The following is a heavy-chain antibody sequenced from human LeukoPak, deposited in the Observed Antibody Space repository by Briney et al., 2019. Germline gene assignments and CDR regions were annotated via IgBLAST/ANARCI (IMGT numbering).Heavy chain of an antibody. Sequence: GGSLSLSCAACGCIFSWYAMSWLRQAPGKGLEWVSTISGSGGSTYYADSVKGRFTISRDNSKNTVYLQMNILRAEDTPVYNCAKDPSCINHVTNGDFNYCSQGTLVTVSS. J-gene: IGHJ4*02. CDR1: GCIFSWYA. CDR2: ISGSGGST. CDR3: AKDPSCINHVTNGDFNY. V-gene: IGHV3-23*01. D-gene: IGHD2-8*01.